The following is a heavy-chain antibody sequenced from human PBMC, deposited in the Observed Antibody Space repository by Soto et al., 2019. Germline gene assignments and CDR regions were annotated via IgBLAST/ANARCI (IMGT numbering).Heavy chain of an antibody. CDR3: TSHTVVVVAATLPVSDY. J-gene: IGHJ4*02. V-gene: IGHV4-59*08. Sequence: SQMKSLTKSVVCGYSGSFCWSWIRQPPRKGLEWVGYIYYSGSTNYNPSLKGRVTISLDTSKKQFSLKLRSLAAADPHVYNLTSHTVVVVAATLPVSDYWGKGTLVTVSS. D-gene: IGHD2-15*01. CDR1: CGYSGSFC. CDR2: IYYSGST.